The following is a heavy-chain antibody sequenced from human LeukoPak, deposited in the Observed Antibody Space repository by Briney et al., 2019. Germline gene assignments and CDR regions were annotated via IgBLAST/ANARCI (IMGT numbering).Heavy chain of an antibody. V-gene: IGHV3-21*01. CDR2: ISSSSSYI. Sequence: GGSLRLSCAASGFTFSSYSMNWVRQAPGKGLEWVSSISSSSSYIYYADSVKGRFTISRDNAKNSLYLQTNSLRAEDTAVYYCARDPRPGSYFPDYWGQGTLVTVSS. CDR1: GFTFSSYS. D-gene: IGHD3-10*01. CDR3: ARDPRPGSYFPDY. J-gene: IGHJ4*02.